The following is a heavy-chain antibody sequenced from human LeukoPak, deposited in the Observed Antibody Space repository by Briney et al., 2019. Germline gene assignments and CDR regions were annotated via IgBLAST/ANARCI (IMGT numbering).Heavy chain of an antibody. CDR3: ARESVGSHAIDY. J-gene: IGHJ4*02. V-gene: IGHV3-53*01. CDR2: IYSAGPT. Sequence: GGSLRLSCAASGFSVSSSYMSWVRQAPGKGLEWVSVIYSAGPTHYADSVKGRFTISRDKPENTLHLQMNSLRAEDTAIYYCARESVGSHAIDYWGQGTLVTVSS. D-gene: IGHD4-23*01. CDR1: GFSVSSSY.